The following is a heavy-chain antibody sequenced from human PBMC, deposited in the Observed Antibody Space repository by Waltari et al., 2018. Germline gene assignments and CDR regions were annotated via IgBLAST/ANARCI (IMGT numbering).Heavy chain of an antibody. CDR3: TTGIVELESERAAF. Sequence: EVQVVESGGGFIQTGESLRLSCVASGVTIGGTAMEWVRQSPGKGLQWFGRVRSKHNNFATVYAESMRGRSMVSRNASMNTAYLQIDNVTPDDTAVYYCTTGIVELESERAAFWGRGVLVTVTS. V-gene: IGHV3-73*01. D-gene: IGHD1-1*01. CDR2: VRSKHNNFAT. CDR1: GVTIGGTA. J-gene: IGHJ4*02.